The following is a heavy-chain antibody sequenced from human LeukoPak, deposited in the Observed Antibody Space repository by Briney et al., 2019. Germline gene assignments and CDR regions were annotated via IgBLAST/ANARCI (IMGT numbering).Heavy chain of an antibody. CDR1: GYTFTSYA. Sequence: ASVKVSCKASGYTFTSYAMNWVRQAPGQGLEWMGWINTNTGNPTYAQGFTGRFVFSLDTSVSTAYLQISSLKAEDTAVYYCARGGVLRYFDWLSYSDYWGQGTLVTVSS. D-gene: IGHD3-9*01. CDR2: INTNTGNP. V-gene: IGHV7-4-1*02. J-gene: IGHJ4*02. CDR3: ARGGVLRYFDWLSYSDY.